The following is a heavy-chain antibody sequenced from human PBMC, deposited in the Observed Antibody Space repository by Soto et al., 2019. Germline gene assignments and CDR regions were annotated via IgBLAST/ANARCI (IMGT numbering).Heavy chain of an antibody. Sequence: ASVKVSCKASGYTFTGYYMHWVRQAPGQGLEWMGWINPNSGGTNYAQKFQGWVTMTRDTSISTAYMELSRLRSDDTAVYYCARVSSFSGGSCYYREFDYCGQGTLVTVSS. CDR2: INPNSGGT. CDR1: GYTFTGYY. CDR3: ARVSSFSGGSCYYREFDY. V-gene: IGHV1-2*04. J-gene: IGHJ4*02. D-gene: IGHD2-15*01.